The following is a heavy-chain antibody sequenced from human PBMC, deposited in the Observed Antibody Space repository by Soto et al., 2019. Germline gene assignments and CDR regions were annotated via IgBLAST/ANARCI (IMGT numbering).Heavy chain of an antibody. Sequence: GSLRLSCAASGFPFSGYWMHWVRQAPGKGLVWVSRMNGDGSTINYADSVKGRFTISRDNAENTLYLQMNSLRAEDTAVYYCARDVENDGNYYIDARGKGTTVTVSS. CDR2: MNGDGSTI. D-gene: IGHD1-1*01. V-gene: IGHV3-74*01. CDR1: GFPFSGYW. CDR3: ARDVENDGNYYIDA. J-gene: IGHJ6*03.